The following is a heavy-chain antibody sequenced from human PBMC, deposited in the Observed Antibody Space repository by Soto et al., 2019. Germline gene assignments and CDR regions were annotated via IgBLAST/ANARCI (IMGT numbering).Heavy chain of an antibody. CDR3: AKEGRGYCSSTSCYVLFEGGLYYYYGMDV. J-gene: IGHJ6*02. CDR2: ISGSGGST. Sequence: PGESLKISCAASGFTFSSYAMSWVRQAPGKGLEWVSAISGSGGSTYYADSVKGRFTISRDNSKNTLYLQMNSLRAEDTAVYYCAKEGRGYCSSTSCYVLFEGGLYYYYGMDVWGQGTTVTVSS. D-gene: IGHD2-2*01. V-gene: IGHV3-23*01. CDR1: GFTFSSYA.